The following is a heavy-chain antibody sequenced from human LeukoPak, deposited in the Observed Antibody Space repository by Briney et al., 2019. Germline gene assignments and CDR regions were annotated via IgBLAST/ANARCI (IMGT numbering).Heavy chain of an antibody. CDR3: ARGGWFGELLD. V-gene: IGHV4-39*07. CDR1: GGSISSSSHY. CDR2: IYYSGST. J-gene: IGHJ4*02. Sequence: PSETLSLTCTVSGGSISSSSHYWGWIRQPPGKGLEWIGSIYYSGSTYYNPSLKSRVTISVDTSKNQFSLKLSSVTAADTAVYYCARGGWFGELLDWGQGTLVTVSS. D-gene: IGHD3-10*01.